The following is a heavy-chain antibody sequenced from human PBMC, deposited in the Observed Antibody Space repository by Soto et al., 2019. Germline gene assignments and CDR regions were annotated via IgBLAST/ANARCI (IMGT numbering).Heavy chain of an antibody. CDR2: IYHSGST. CDR3: ASTDYYDSSGYSY. Sequence: QLQLQESGSGLVKPSQTLSLTCAVSGGSISSGGYSWSWIRQPPGKGLEWIGYIYHSGSTYYNPSLKSRVTISVDRSKNQFSLKLSSVTAADTAVYYCASTDYYDSSGYSYWGQGTQVTVSS. J-gene: IGHJ4*02. CDR1: GGSISSGGYS. V-gene: IGHV4-30-2*01. D-gene: IGHD3-22*01.